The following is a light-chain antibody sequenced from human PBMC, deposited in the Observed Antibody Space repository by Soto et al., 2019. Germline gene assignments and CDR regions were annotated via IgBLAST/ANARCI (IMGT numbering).Light chain of an antibody. J-gene: IGKJ1*01. CDR3: QHYNSYSEA. Sequence: DLLMTQSPSTLSAPVGARVTITCRASQTISSWLAWYQQKPGKAPKLLIYKASTLKSGVPSRFSGSGSGTEFTLTISSLQPDDFATYYCQHYNSYSEACGQGTKVDLK. V-gene: IGKV1-5*03. CDR2: KAS. CDR1: QTISSW.